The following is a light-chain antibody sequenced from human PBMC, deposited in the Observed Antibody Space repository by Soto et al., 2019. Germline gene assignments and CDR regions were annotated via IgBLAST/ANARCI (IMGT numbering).Light chain of an antibody. J-gene: IGKJ1*01. CDR2: GAS. Sequence: ETVMTQSPETLSVSPGERATLSCRASQSVSRNLAWYQQKPGQAPRLLISGASTRATGIPARFSGSGSGTDFTLTISSLQSEDVAVYYCQQYNNWPRTCGQGTKVEIK. CDR1: QSVSRN. CDR3: QQYNNWPRT. V-gene: IGKV3-15*01.